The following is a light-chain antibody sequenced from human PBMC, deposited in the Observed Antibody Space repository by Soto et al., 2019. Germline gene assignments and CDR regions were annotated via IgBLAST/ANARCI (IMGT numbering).Light chain of an antibody. CDR3: QQYYTTPLT. CDR1: QSILYSSNNKNY. V-gene: IGKV4-1*01. CDR2: LTS. Sequence: DIVMTQSPDSLAVSLGERATINCKSSQSILYSSNNKNYLAWYQQKPGQPPKLLIYLTSTRESGVPVRFTGSGSGTDVTLTISSLQAEDVAVYYCQQYYTTPLTFGGGTKVEIK. J-gene: IGKJ4*01.